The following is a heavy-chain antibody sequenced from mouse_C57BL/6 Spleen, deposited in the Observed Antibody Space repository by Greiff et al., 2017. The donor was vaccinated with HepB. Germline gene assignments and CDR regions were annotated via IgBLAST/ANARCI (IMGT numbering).Heavy chain of an antibody. CDR3: ARSRIYYDYDGGFDY. Sequence: QVQLKQPGAELVKPGASVKLSCKASGYTFTSYWMHWVKQRPGQGLEWIGMIHPNSGSTNYNEKFKSKATLTVDKSSSTAYMQLSSLTSEDSAVYYCARSRIYYDYDGGFDYWGQGTTLTVSS. V-gene: IGHV1-64*01. CDR2: IHPNSGST. D-gene: IGHD2-4*01. J-gene: IGHJ2*01. CDR1: GYTFTSYW.